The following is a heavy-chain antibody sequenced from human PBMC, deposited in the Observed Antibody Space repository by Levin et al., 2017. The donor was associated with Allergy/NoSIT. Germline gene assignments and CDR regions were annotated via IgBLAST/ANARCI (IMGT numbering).Heavy chain of an antibody. D-gene: IGHD1-14*01. Sequence: GGSLRLSCAASGFTFSSYSMNWVRQAPGKGLEWVSYISSSSSTIYYADSVKGRFTISRDNAKNSLYLQMNSLRDEDTAVYYCARVNLRMRVLMNYFDYWGQGTLVTVSS. CDR2: ISSSSSTI. CDR1: GFTFSSYS. V-gene: IGHV3-48*02. J-gene: IGHJ4*02. CDR3: ARVNLRMRVLMNYFDY.